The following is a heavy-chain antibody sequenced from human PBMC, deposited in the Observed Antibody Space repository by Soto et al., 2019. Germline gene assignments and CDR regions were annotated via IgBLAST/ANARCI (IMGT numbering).Heavy chain of an antibody. Sequence: EMQLVESGGGLVQPGGSLRLSCAASGFIFSSYWMHWVRQAPGKGLVWVSRMNSDGSDTYYADSVKGRFTISRDNARNTVYLQMNSLRVEDTAVYYCAREGMGFSNWFDPRGQGTLVTVSS. CDR3: AREGMGFSNWFDP. V-gene: IGHV3-74*01. CDR1: GFIFSSYW. J-gene: IGHJ5*02. D-gene: IGHD2-8*01. CDR2: MNSDGSDT.